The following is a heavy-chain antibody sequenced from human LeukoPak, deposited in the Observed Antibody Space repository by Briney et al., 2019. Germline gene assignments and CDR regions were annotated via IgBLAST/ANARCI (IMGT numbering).Heavy chain of an antibody. D-gene: IGHD6-6*01. Sequence: SETLSLTCAVYGGSLSGYYWSWIRQPPGKGLEWIGYIYCSGNTNHNPSLKSRVTISLDTSKNQFSLKLSSVTAADTAVYYCARRTKYSRYDYWGQGTLVTVSS. CDR1: GGSLSGYY. J-gene: IGHJ4*02. CDR3: ARRTKYSRYDY. CDR2: IYCSGNT. V-gene: IGHV4-59*08.